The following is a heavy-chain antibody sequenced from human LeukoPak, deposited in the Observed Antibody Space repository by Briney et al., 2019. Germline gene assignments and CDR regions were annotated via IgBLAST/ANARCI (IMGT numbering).Heavy chain of an antibody. CDR3: ARLLRITMVQGVIPYYGMDV. J-gene: IGHJ6*02. D-gene: IGHD3-10*01. Sequence: SGILSLTCAVSVGSISSSNWWSWVRQPPGKGLEWIGEICHSGSTNYTPSLKSRVTISVDKSKNQFSLKLSSVTAADTAVYYCARLLRITMVQGVIPYYGMDVWGQGTTVTVSS. CDR2: ICHSGST. CDR1: VGSISSSNW. V-gene: IGHV4-4*02.